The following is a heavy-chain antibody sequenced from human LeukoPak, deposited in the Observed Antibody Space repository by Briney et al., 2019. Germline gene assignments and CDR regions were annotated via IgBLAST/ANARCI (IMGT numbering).Heavy chain of an antibody. CDR2: TYYRSKWYY. V-gene: IGHV6-1*01. J-gene: IGHJ6*02. CDR1: GDSVSSISVA. Sequence: SQTLSLTCAISGDSVSSISVALNWIRQSPSKGLELLGRTYYRSKWYYEYAVSVKSRINISPDTSKNQFSLQLTSVTPEDTAVYYCSLARSEYHYGMDVWGQGTTVTVSS. CDR3: SLARSEYHYGMDV.